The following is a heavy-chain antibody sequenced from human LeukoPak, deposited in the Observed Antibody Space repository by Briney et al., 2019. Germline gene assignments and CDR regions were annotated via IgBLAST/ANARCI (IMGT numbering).Heavy chain of an antibody. CDR1: GGSISSYY. CDR2: IYYSGST. CDR3: ASATAAAGYVDFDY. V-gene: IGHV4-59*01. J-gene: IGHJ4*02. Sequence: SETLSLTCTVSGGSISSYYWSWIRQPPGKGLEWIGYIYYSGSTNYNPSLKSRVTISVDTSKNQFSLKLSSVTAADTAVYYCASATAAAGYVDFDYWGQGTLVTVSS. D-gene: IGHD6-13*01.